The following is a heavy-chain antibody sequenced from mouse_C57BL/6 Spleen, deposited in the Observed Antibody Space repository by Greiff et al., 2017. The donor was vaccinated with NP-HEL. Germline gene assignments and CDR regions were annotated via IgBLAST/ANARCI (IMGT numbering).Heavy chain of an antibody. CDR2: ISGGGGNT. V-gene: IGHV5-9*01. CDR3: ARQSDYDYDEGFAY. D-gene: IGHD2-4*01. J-gene: IGHJ3*01. Sequence: EVKLVESGGGLVKPGGSLKLSCAASGFTFSSYTMSWVRQTPEKRLEWVATISGGGGNTYYPDSVKGRFTISRDNAKNTLYLQMSSLRSEDTALYYCARQSDYDYDEGFAYWGQGTLVTVSA. CDR1: GFTFSSYT.